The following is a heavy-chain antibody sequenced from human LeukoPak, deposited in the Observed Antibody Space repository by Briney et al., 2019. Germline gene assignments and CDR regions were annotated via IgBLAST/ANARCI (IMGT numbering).Heavy chain of an antibody. J-gene: IGHJ4*02. V-gene: IGHV3-33*06. D-gene: IGHD4-11*01. CDR3: AKDAQRGSDYSNSLEY. Sequence: GGSLRLSCAASGFTLSHYGLHWVRQAPGRGLEWVAVIWNDGSNKYYADSVKGRFTISRDNSQNTVDLHMNSLRAEDTAVYYCAKDAQRGSDYSNSLEYWGQGTLVTVSS. CDR2: IWNDGSNK. CDR1: GFTLSHYG.